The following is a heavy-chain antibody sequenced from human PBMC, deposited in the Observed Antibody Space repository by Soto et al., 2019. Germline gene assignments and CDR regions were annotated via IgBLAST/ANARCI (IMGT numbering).Heavy chain of an antibody. CDR2: IYHSGST. J-gene: IGHJ4*02. CDR1: GGSISSGGFS. Sequence: QLQLQESGSRLMKASQTLSLTCAVSGGSISSGGFSCNWIRQPPGKGLEWIGYIYHSGSTYFNPSLKSRVTMSVDRSTNQFSLKLSSVTAADTAVYYCASRVSDYFDYWGQGTPVTVSS. CDR3: ASRVSDYFDY. V-gene: IGHV4-30-2*01. D-gene: IGHD6-19*01.